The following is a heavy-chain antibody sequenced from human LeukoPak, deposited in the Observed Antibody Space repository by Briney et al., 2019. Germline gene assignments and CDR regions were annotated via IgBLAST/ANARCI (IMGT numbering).Heavy chain of an antibody. CDR3: ARGHPKYYDILTGYYKCYYFDY. Sequence: ASETLSLTCAVYGGSFSGYYWSWIRQPPGKGLEWIGEINHSGSTNYNPSLKSRVTISVATSKNQFSLKLSSVTAADTAVYYCARGHPKYYDILTGYYKCYYFDYWGQGTLVTVPS. CDR2: INHSGST. CDR1: GGSFSGYY. J-gene: IGHJ4*02. V-gene: IGHV4-34*01. D-gene: IGHD3-9*01.